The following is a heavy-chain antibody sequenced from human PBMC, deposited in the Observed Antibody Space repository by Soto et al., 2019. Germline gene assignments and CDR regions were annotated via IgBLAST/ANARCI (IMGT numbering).Heavy chain of an antibody. V-gene: IGHV3-11*01. CDR2: ISSSGSTI. CDR1: GFNFSDYY. CDR3: SGYYSYAFDI. J-gene: IGHJ3*02. D-gene: IGHD3-22*01. Sequence: PGGSLRLSCTASGFNFSDYYMSWIRQAPGKGLEWVSYISSSGSTIYYADSVKGRFTISRDNAKNSLYLQMNSLRAEDTAVYYCSGYYSYAFDIWGQGTMVTVSS.